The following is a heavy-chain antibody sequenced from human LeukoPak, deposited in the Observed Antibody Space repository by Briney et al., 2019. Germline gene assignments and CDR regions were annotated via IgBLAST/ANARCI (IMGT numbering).Heavy chain of an antibody. Sequence: ASVKVSCKASGYTFTGYYMHWVRQAPGQGLEWMGWINPNSGGTNYAQKFQGRVTMTRDTSISTAYMELSRLRSDDTAVYYRARETQQLAQGNWFDPWGQGTLVTVSS. CDR3: ARETQQLAQGNWFDP. J-gene: IGHJ5*02. CDR1: GYTFTGYY. D-gene: IGHD6-13*01. CDR2: INPNSGGT. V-gene: IGHV1-2*02.